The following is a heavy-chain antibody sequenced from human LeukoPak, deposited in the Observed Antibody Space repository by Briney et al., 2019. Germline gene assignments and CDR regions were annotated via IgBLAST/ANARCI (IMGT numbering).Heavy chain of an antibody. Sequence: SETLSLTCTVSGASIRRDNWNWIRQPPGKGLENIGCIYYTGSTNYNPSLKSRVTISVDTSKNQFSLKLNSVTAADTAVYYCARDSGWDYWGQGTLVTVSS. J-gene: IGHJ4*02. D-gene: IGHD6-19*01. CDR2: IYYTGST. V-gene: IGHV4-59*01. CDR1: GASIRRDN. CDR3: ARDSGWDY.